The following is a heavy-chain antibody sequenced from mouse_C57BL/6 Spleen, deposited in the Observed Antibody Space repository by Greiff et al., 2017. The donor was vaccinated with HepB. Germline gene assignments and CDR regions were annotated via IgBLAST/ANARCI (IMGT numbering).Heavy chain of an antibody. D-gene: IGHD2-10*01. CDR3: ATEGAYYGNYVPFAY. CDR2: IHPNSGST. J-gene: IGHJ3*01. Sequence: VQLQQPGAELVKPGASVKLSCKASGYTFTSYWMHWVKQRPGQGLEWIGMIHPNSGSTNYNEKFKSKATLTVDKSSSTAYMQLSSLTSEDSAVYYCATEGAYYGNYVPFAYWGQGTLVTVSA. CDR1: GYTFTSYW. V-gene: IGHV1-64*01.